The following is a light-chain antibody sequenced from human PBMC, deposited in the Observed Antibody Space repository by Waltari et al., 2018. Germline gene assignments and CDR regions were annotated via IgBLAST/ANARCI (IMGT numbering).Light chain of an antibody. CDR3: QSYDSSLSGSV. V-gene: IGLV1-40*01. CDR2: NNA. J-gene: IGLJ3*02. Sequence: QSVLTQPPSVSGAPGQRVTMSCTGSSSNIGAGYAVHWYQQLPGTAPKLLVYNNANRPSGVPDRFSGSKSGTSASLAITGLQPDDEADYYCQSYDSSLSGSVFGGGTKLTVL. CDR1: SSNIGAGYA.